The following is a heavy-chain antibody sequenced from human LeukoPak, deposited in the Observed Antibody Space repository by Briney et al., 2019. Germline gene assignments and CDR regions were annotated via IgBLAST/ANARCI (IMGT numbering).Heavy chain of an antibody. J-gene: IGHJ4*02. CDR3: AKDAQRGFDYSNSLEY. CDR2: IWSDGTEK. V-gene: IGHV3-33*06. D-gene: IGHD4-11*01. Sequence: GGSLRLSCAASGFTYSHYGMHWVRQAPGKGLEWVAVIWSDGTEKYYGDAVEGRFTISRDNSVNTLYLQMNSLRGEDTAVYYCAKDAQRGFDYSNSLEYWGQGTLVTVSS. CDR1: GFTYSHYG.